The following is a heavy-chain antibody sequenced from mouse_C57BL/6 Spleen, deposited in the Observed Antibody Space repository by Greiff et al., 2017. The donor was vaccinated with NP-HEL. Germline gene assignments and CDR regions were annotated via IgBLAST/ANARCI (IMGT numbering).Heavy chain of an antibody. V-gene: IGHV1-82*01. CDR2: IYPGDGDT. CDR3: AREGEPIYYFDY. Sequence: QVQLKESGPELVKPGASVKISCKASGYAFSSSWMNWVKQRPGKGLEWIGRIYPGDGDTNYNGKFKGKATLTADKSSSTAYMQLSSLTSEDSAVYFCAREGEPIYYFDYWGQGTTLTVSS. J-gene: IGHJ2*01. CDR1: GYAFSSSW.